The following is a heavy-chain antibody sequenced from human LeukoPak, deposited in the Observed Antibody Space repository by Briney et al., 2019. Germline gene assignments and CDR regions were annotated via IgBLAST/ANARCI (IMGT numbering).Heavy chain of an antibody. J-gene: IGHJ5*02. CDR3: TTDMDR. V-gene: IGHV3-15*01. CDR2: IKSKSGGETI. CDR1: GFTFSNAW. Sequence: GGSLRLSCTASGFTFSNAWMSWVRQAPGKGLEWVGRIKSKSGGETIDCAAPVQGRFSISRDDSKNTLYLQMNSLKTEDTAVYYCTTDMDRWGQGTLVIVSS.